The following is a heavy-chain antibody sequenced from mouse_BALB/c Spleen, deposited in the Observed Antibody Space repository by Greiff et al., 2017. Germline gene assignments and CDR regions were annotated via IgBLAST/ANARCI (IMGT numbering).Heavy chain of an antibody. CDR2: IDPANGNT. Sequence: EVQLQQSGAELAKPGASVKMSCKASGYTFTSYWMHWVKQRPEQGLEWIGRIDPANGNTKYDPKFQGKATITADTSSNTAYLQLSSLTSEDTAVYYCARSGLYGNYRFAYWGQGTLVTVSA. J-gene: IGHJ3*01. D-gene: IGHD2-1*01. CDR1: GYTFTSYW. V-gene: IGHV14-3*02. CDR3: ARSGLYGNYRFAY.